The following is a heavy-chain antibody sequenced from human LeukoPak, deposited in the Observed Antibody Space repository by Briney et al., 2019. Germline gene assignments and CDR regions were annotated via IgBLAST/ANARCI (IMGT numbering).Heavy chain of an antibody. D-gene: IGHD6-13*01. Sequence: SETLSLTCTVSGGSISSSSYYWGWLRQPPGKGLEWIGSIYYSGRTYYNPSLKSRVTISVGTSKNQFSLKLSSVTAADTAVYYCARYSSSWYWFDPWGQGTLVTVSS. J-gene: IGHJ5*02. V-gene: IGHV4-39*01. CDR1: GGSISSSSYY. CDR3: ARYSSSWYWFDP. CDR2: IYYSGRT.